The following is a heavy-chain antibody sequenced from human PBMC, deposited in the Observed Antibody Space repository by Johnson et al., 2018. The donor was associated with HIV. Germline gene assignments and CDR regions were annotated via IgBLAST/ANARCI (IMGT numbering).Heavy chain of an antibody. CDR3: ARDYHPRAKRSCFDI. V-gene: IGHV3-30*04. CDR2: IRYDGSNK. D-gene: IGHD3-10*01. CDR1: GFTFSSYA. J-gene: IGHJ3*02. Sequence: VQLVESGGGVVQPGRSLRLSCAASGFTFSSYAMHWVRQAPGKGLEWVAVIRYDGSNKYYADSVKGRFTISRDNSKNTLYLQMNSLRAEDTAVYYCARDYHPRAKRSCFDIWGQGTMVTVS.